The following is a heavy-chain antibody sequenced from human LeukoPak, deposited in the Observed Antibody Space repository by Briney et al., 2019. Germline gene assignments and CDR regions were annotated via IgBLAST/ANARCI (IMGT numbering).Heavy chain of an antibody. V-gene: IGHV4-39*01. J-gene: IGHJ3*02. CDR1: GGSISSSTYY. CDR3: ARPLSGSSSWHGDAFDI. Sequence: SETLSLTCTVSGGSISSSTYYCGWIRQPPGKGLEWIGCIYYSGSTYYNASLKSRVTISADTSKNQFSLKLSSVTAADTAVYYCARPLSGSSSWHGDAFDIWGQGTMVIVSA. CDR2: IYYSGST. D-gene: IGHD6-13*01.